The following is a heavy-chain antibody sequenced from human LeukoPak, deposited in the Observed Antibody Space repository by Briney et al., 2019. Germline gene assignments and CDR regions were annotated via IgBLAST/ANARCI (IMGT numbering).Heavy chain of an antibody. CDR3: VKDDWAGRPHYFDS. CDR1: GFTFSSYG. V-gene: IGHV3-30*02. D-gene: IGHD6-6*01. Sequence: GGSLRLSCAASGFTFSSYGMHWVRQAPGKGLEWVAFIRYDGTQTHFGDSVKGRFTISRDNSRSTLYLQMTRLRLEDTAAYYCVKDDWAGRPHYFDSWGQGILVTVSS. CDR2: IRYDGTQT. J-gene: IGHJ4*02.